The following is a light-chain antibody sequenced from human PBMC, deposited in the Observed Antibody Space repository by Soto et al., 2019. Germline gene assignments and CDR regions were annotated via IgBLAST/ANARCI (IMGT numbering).Light chain of an antibody. CDR1: QSVSNNY. Sequence: EIVLTQSPGTLSLSPGERATLSCRASQSVSNNYLAWYQQKPGQAPSLLIYGASNRATGIPDRFSGSGSGTDFTLTISRLEPEDFEVYYCQQYGSSGTFGQGTKVDIK. CDR2: GAS. V-gene: IGKV3-20*01. J-gene: IGKJ1*01. CDR3: QQYGSSGT.